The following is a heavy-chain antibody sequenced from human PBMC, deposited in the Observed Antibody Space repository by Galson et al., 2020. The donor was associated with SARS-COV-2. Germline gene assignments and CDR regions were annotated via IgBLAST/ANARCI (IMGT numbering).Heavy chain of an antibody. CDR2: INPNGGST. CDR1: GYTLSNYY. CDR3: VRRGRLPVAGILGCLDR. V-gene: IGHV1-46*03. Sequence: ASVTVSCKASGYTLSNYYINWLRQVPGQGLEWMGIINPNGGSTSYRPKFRDRVILTTDTSTSTVYMEFSSLRPEDTAVYYCVRRGRLPVAGILGCLDRWGQGTLVTVSS. J-gene: IGHJ5*02. D-gene: IGHD2-15*01.